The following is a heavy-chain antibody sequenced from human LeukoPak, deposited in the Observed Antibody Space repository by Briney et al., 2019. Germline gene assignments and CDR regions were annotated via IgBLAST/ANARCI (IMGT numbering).Heavy chain of an antibody. J-gene: IGHJ4*02. V-gene: IGHV4-34*01. CDR1: GGSFSGYY. D-gene: IGHD6-13*01. CDR3: ARGVSSSWYDPIYYFDY. Sequence: SGTLSLTCAVYGGSFSGYYWSWIRQPPGKGLEWIGEINHSGSTNYNPSLKSRVTISVDTSKNQFSLKLSSVTAADTAVYYCARGVSSSWYDPIYYFDYWGQGTLVTVSS. CDR2: INHSGST.